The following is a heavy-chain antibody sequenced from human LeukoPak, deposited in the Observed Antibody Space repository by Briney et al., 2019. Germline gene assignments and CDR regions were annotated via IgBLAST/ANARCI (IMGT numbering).Heavy chain of an antibody. CDR2: IIPIFGTA. CDR3: ARGGVVRFGELNR. D-gene: IGHD3-10*01. J-gene: IGHJ4*02. CDR1: GGTFSSYA. Sequence: SVKVSCKASGGTFSSYAISWVRQAPGQGLEWMGGIIPIFGTANYAQKFQGRVTITTDESTSTAYMELSSLRSEDAAVYYCARGGVVRFGELNRWGQGTLVTVSS. V-gene: IGHV1-69*05.